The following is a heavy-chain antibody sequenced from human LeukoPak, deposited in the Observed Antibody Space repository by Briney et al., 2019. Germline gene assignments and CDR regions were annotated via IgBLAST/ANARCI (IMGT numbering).Heavy chain of an antibody. D-gene: IGHD2-2*01. V-gene: IGHV3-21*06. CDR2: ISSRATHI. J-gene: IGHJ4*02. CDR1: GFTFSSYE. Sequence: GGSLRLSCAASGFTFSSYEMNWVRQAPGKGLEWVSSISSRATHIYYADSVKGRFNISRDNAKNSLYLQMSSPRAADTAVYYCARRIVVVPAATRRGYFDYWGQGTLVTVSS. CDR3: ARRIVVVPAATRRGYFDY.